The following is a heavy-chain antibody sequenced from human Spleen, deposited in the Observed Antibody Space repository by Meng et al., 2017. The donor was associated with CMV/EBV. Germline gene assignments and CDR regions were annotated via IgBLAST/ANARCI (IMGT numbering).Heavy chain of an antibody. CDR1: GDSVSSNSVA. V-gene: IGHV6-1*01. Sequence: SETLSLTCAISGDSVSSNSVAWNWIRQSPSRGLEWLGRTYYRSKWYSDYAVSVKSRITINPDTSKNQFTLQVSSVTPEDTAVYYCAREAPSGPVDFWCQGTLVTVSS. CDR2: TYYRSKWYS. D-gene: IGHD7-27*01. CDR3: AREAPSGPVDF. J-gene: IGHJ4*02.